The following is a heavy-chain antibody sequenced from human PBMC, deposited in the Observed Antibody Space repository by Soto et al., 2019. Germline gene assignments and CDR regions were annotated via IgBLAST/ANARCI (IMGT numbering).Heavy chain of an antibody. J-gene: IGHJ6*02. CDR1: GFSLSNARMG. CDR2: IFSNDEK. D-gene: IGHD4-17*01. CDR3: ARIRKYGDYPYYYYGLDV. Sequence: QVTLKESGPVLVKPTETLTLTCTVSGFSLSNARMGVSWIRQPPGKALEWLAHIFSNDEKSYSTSLKSRLTISKDTSKSQVVLTMTNMDPVDTPTYYCARIRKYGDYPYYYYGLDVWGQGTPVTVSS. V-gene: IGHV2-26*01.